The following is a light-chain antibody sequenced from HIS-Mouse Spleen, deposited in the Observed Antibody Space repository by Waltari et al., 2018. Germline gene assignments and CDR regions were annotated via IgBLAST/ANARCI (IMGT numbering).Light chain of an antibody. Sequence: SYVLTQPPSVSVAPGQTARITCGGNNIGSKSVHWYQQKPGQAPVLVVYDDRDRPSGSPERCSGSNSGNTATLTISRVEAGDEADYYCQVWDSSSDHRVFGGGTKLTVL. CDR1: NIGSKS. J-gene: IGLJ3*02. CDR2: DDR. CDR3: QVWDSSSDHRV. V-gene: IGLV3-21*02.